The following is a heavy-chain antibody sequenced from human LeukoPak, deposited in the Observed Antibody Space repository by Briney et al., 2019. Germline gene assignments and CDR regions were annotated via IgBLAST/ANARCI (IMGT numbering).Heavy chain of an antibody. V-gene: IGHV3-48*02. Sequence: GGSLRLSCAASEFTFSSYSMNWVRQAPGKGLEWVSYISSSSSTIYYADSVKGRFTISRDNAKNSLYLQMNSLRDEDTAVYYCARDQTPQYYDSSGYYRNDAFDIWGQGTMVTVSS. CDR1: EFTFSSYS. J-gene: IGHJ3*02. CDR2: ISSSSSTI. D-gene: IGHD3-22*01. CDR3: ARDQTPQYYDSSGYYRNDAFDI.